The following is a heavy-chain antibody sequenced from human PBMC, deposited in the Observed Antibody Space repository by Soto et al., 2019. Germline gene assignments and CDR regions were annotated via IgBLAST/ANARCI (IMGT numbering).Heavy chain of an antibody. J-gene: IGHJ6*02. Sequence: GGSLRLSCAASGFTVNSNYMSWVRQATGKGLEWVSVIYSGGSTYYADSVKGRFTISRDNSKNTLYLQMNSLRAEDTAVYYCARDHRHCTNGVCNYGMDVWGQGTTVTVSS. CDR3: ARDHRHCTNGVCNYGMDV. V-gene: IGHV3-53*01. CDR2: IYSGGST. D-gene: IGHD2-8*01. CDR1: GFTVNSNY.